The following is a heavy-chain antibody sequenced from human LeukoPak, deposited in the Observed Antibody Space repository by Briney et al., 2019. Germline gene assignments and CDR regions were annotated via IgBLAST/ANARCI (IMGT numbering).Heavy chain of an antibody. CDR2: IYYSGST. Sequence: SETLSLTCTVSGGSISSSSYYWGWIRQPPGKGLEWIGSIYYSGSTYYNPPLKSRVTISVDTSKNQFSLKLSSVTAADTAVYHCARSPNYYGSVKYWYFDLWGRGTLVTVSS. D-gene: IGHD3-10*01. CDR1: GGSISSSSYY. V-gene: IGHV4-39*07. J-gene: IGHJ2*01. CDR3: ARSPNYYGSVKYWYFDL.